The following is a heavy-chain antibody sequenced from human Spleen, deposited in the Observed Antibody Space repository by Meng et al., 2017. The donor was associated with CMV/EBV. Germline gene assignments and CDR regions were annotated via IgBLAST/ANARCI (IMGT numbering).Heavy chain of an antibody. Sequence: SETLSLTCTVSGGSISSSSHYWGWIRQPPGKGLEWIGSIYYSGSTYYNPSLKSRVTISVDTSKNHFSLKLNSVTAADTAVYYCARTKGGRIIVVVPAAIRGGTFDIWGQGTMVTVSS. J-gene: IGHJ3*02. V-gene: IGHV4-39*01. CDR2: IYYSGST. D-gene: IGHD2-2*02. CDR3: ARTKGGRIIVVVPAAIRGGTFDI. CDR1: GGSISSSSHY.